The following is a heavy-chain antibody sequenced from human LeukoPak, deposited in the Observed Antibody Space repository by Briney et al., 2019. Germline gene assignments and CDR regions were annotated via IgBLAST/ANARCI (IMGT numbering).Heavy chain of an antibody. CDR1: GYTFTSYD. CDR3: AREDSSGYFPFDY. CDR2: MNPNSGNT. J-gene: IGHJ4*02. D-gene: IGHD3-22*01. V-gene: IGHV1-8*01. Sequence: ASVKVSCKASGYTFTSYDINWVRQATGQGLEWMGWMNPNSGNTGYAQKFQGRVTMTRNTSISTAYMELSRLRSDDTAVYYCAREDSSGYFPFDYWGQGTLVTVSS.